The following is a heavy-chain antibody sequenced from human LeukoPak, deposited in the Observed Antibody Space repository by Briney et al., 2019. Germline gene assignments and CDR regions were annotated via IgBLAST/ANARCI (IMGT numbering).Heavy chain of an antibody. J-gene: IGHJ4*02. CDR3: AKIKRRVITFGGIIVD. CDR1: GFIFSNYA. CDR2: IVSSGTST. V-gene: IGHV3-23*01. Sequence: GGSLRLSCAASGFIFSNYAMSWVRQAPGKGLEWVSGIVSSGTSTYYADSVNGRFTISRDNSNNTLYLQMHSLRAEDTAVYYCAKIKRRVITFGGIIVDWGQGTLVTVSS. D-gene: IGHD3-16*02.